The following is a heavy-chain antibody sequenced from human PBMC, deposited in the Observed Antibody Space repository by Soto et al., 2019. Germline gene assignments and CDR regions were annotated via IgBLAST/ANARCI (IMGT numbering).Heavy chain of an antibody. CDR3: VRSRSEPVADSCEL. CDR2: VSKDGSVK. J-gene: IGHJ4*02. D-gene: IGHD3-10*01. V-gene: IGHV3-30-3*01. Sequence: WGSLRLSCEGSGFTFSRHALHWVRQAPGKGLEWVAVVSKDGSVKYLIESVKGRFTLSRENSKNKVYLEMNSLRPEDTGVYYCVRSRSEPVADSCELWGQGTLVSVSS. CDR1: GFTFSRHA.